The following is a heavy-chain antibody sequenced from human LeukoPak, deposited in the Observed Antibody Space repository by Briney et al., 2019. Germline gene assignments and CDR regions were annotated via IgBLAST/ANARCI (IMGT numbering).Heavy chain of an antibody. Sequence: GGSLRLSCAASGFTFSDYYMSWIRQAPGKGLEWVSYISSSGSTTYYADSVKGRFTISREDSKNTLYLQMNSLRAEDTAIYYCARVSGRIQIWPQPFGDGMDVWGQGTTVTVSS. J-gene: IGHJ6*02. V-gene: IGHV3-11*01. D-gene: IGHD5-18*01. CDR1: GFTFSDYY. CDR3: ARVSGRIQIWPQPFGDGMDV. CDR2: ISSSGSTT.